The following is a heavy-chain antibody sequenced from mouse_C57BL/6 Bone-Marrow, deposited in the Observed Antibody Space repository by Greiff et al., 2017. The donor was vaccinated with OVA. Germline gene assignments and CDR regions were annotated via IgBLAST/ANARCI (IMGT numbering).Heavy chain of an antibody. V-gene: IGHV5-12*01. D-gene: IGHD2-5*01. CDR1: GFTFSDYY. CDR2: ISNGGGST. CDR3: ARQSNYRLFDY. J-gene: IGHJ2*01. Sequence: EVKVVESGGGLVQPGGSLKLSCAASGFTFSDYYMYWVRQTPEKRLEWVAYISNGGGSTYYPDTVQGRFTISRDNAKNTLYLQMSRLKSEDTAMYYCARQSNYRLFDYWGQGTTLTVSS.